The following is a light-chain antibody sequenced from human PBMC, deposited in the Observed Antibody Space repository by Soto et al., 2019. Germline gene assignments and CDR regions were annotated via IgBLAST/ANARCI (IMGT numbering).Light chain of an antibody. V-gene: IGKV3-11*01. J-gene: IGKJ3*01. Sequence: EIVLTQSPDTLSLSPGERATLSCRASQSVRSSLAWYQQKPGQAPRLLIYDASNRATGIPARVSGSGSGTDFTLTISSLEPEDFAVYYCQQRSNWPPEVTFGPGTKVDIK. CDR3: QQRSNWPPEVT. CDR2: DAS. CDR1: QSVRSS.